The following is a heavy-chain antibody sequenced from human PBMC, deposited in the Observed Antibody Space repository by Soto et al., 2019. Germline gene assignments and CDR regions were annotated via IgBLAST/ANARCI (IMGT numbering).Heavy chain of an antibody. Sequence: QVQLQESGPGLVKPSQTLSLTCTVSGGSISSGGYYWSWIRQHPGKGLEWIGYIYYSGSTYYNPSVKSRVTISVDTSKNQFSLKLSSVTAADTAVYYCARDHSSGRDAFDIWGQGTMVTVSS. CDR3: ARDHSSGRDAFDI. J-gene: IGHJ3*02. V-gene: IGHV4-31*03. D-gene: IGHD6-6*01. CDR1: GGSISSGGYY. CDR2: IYYSGST.